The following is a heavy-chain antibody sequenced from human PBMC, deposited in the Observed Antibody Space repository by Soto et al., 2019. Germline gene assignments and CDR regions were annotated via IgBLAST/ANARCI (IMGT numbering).Heavy chain of an antibody. D-gene: IGHD4-17*01. V-gene: IGHV3-30*02. Sequence: SVKGRFTISRDNSQNTLYLQMSSLRDEDTAVYYCAKYSDYGHYADWFDPWGQGTLVTVSS. CDR3: AKYSDYGHYADWFDP. J-gene: IGHJ5*02.